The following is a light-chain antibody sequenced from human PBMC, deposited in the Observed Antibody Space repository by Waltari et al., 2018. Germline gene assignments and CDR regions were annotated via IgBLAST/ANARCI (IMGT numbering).Light chain of an antibody. CDR3: HQYGDSLWT. CDR2: GAS. V-gene: IGKV3-20*01. J-gene: IGKJ1*01. CDR1: QSVKSNY. Sequence: DIVLKQSPGTLSLSTGERATLHCRASQSVKSNYLAWYQQKPGQVPRLLIYGASSRATGTPDRFSGSGSGTDFTLTISRLEPEDFVVYYCHQYGDSLWTFGQGTKVEIK.